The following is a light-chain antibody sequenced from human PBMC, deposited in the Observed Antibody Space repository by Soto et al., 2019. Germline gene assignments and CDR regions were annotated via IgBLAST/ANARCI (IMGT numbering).Light chain of an antibody. CDR2: GAS. CDR1: QSVSSSY. CDR3: QQYSSSSWT. J-gene: IGKJ1*01. Sequence: EIVLTQSPGTLSLSPGERATLSCRASQSVSSSYFAWYQQRFGQAPRLLIYGASSRATGIPDRFSVSGSATDFTLTISRLEPEDVVVYYCQQYSSSSWTFGQGPKVQIK. V-gene: IGKV3-20*01.